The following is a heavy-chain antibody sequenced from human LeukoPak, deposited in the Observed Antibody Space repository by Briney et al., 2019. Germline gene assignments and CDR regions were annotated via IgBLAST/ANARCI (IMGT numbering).Heavy chain of an antibody. CDR1: GYTFTGYY. CDR3: ARDGGERAVPAATFDY. Sequence: ASVKVSCKASGYTFTGYYMHWVRQAPGQGLEWMGWINPNSGGTNYAQKFQGRVTMTRDTSISTAYMELSRLRSDDTAVYYCARDGGERAVPAATFDYWGQGTLVTVSS. D-gene: IGHD2-2*01. V-gene: IGHV1-2*02. CDR2: INPNSGGT. J-gene: IGHJ4*02.